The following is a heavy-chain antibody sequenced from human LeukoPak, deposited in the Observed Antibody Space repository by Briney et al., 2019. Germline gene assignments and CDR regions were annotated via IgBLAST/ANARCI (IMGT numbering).Heavy chain of an antibody. J-gene: IGHJ4*02. CDR3: ARDLPIPMVRGVMPDN. CDR2: IYHSGST. V-gene: IGHV4-38-2*02. D-gene: IGHD3-10*01. CDR1: GYSISSGYY. Sequence: SETLSLTCTVSGYSISSGYYWGWIRQPPGKGLEWIGSIYHSGSTYYNPSLKSRVTISVDTSKNQFSPKLSSVTAADTAVYYWARDLPIPMVRGVMPDNWGQGTWSPSPQ.